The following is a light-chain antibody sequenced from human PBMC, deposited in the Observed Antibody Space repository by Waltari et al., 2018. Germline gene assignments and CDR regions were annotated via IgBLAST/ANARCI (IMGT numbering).Light chain of an antibody. CDR3: QVWDSSSDHWL. V-gene: IGLV3-21*02. CDR1: NIGSKS. J-gene: IGLJ3*02. CDR2: DDS. Sequence: SYVLTQPPSVSVAPGQTARITCGGNNIGSKSVHWYQQKPGQAPVLAVYDDSGRPSGIPERFSGSNSGNTATLTISRVEAGHEADYYCQVWDSSSDHWLFGGGTKLTVL.